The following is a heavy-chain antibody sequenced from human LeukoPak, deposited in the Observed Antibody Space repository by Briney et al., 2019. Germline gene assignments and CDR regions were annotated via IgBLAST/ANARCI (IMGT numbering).Heavy chain of an antibody. CDR3: ARDPYGSSWYGFDY. Sequence: PGRSLRLSCAASGFSFSSYGMHWVRQAPGKGLEWMATISNDGSNKQYADSVKGRFTISRDNSKNTLYLQMNSLRAEDTAVYYCARDPYGSSWYGFDYWGQGTLVTVSS. CDR2: ISNDGSNK. V-gene: IGHV3-30*03. CDR1: GFSFSSYG. D-gene: IGHD6-13*01. J-gene: IGHJ4*02.